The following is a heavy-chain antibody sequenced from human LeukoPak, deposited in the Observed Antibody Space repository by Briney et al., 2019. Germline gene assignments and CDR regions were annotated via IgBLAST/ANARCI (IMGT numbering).Heavy chain of an antibody. CDR2: ISGSGGST. CDR3: AKEKAYDSSGPPGY. D-gene: IGHD3-22*01. J-gene: IGHJ4*02. Sequence: GGSLRLSCAASGFTFNNYALSWVCQAPGKGLEWVSAISGSGGSTYYADSVKGRFTISRDNSKNTLYLQMNSLRAEDTAVYYCAKEKAYDSSGPPGYWGPATLVTVSS. CDR1: GFTFNNYA. V-gene: IGHV3-23*01.